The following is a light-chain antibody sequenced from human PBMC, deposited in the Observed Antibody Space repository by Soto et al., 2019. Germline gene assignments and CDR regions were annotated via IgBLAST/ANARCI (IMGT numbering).Light chain of an antibody. J-gene: IGKJ4*01. CDR2: SAS. CDR1: QGISSY. Sequence: DIQLTQSPSSLSASVGDRVTITCRMSQGISSYLNWYRQKPGKVPLNWYRQKPGKVPNLLIYSASNLQSGVPSRFSGSGSGTDFTLTISSLQPEDVATYYGQRTYNDPFGGGTKVEIK. V-gene: IGKV1-27*01. CDR3: QRTYNDP.